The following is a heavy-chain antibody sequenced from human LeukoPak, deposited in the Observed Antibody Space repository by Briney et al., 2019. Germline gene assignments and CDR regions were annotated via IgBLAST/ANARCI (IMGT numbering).Heavy chain of an antibody. J-gene: IGHJ6*02. D-gene: IGHD3-22*01. CDR3: AKDNKGSNYYDSSGMDV. CDR2: ISGSGGST. CDR1: GFTFSSYA. Sequence: GGSLRLSCAASGFTFSSYAMSWVRQAPGKGLEWVSAISGSGGSTYYADSVKGRFTISRDNSKNTLHLQMNSLRAEDTAVYYCAKDNKGSNYYDSSGMDVWGQGTTVTVSS. V-gene: IGHV3-23*01.